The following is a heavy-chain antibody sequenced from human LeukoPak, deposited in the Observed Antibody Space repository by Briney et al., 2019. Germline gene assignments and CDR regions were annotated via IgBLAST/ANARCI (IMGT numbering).Heavy chain of an antibody. V-gene: IGHV3-74*01. Sequence: GGSLRLSCAASGFTFSSYWMHWVRQAPGKGLVWVSRINSDGSSTSYADSAKGRFTISRDNAKNTLYLQMNSLRAEATAVYYCVRDATTRSAFDIWGQGTMVTVSS. J-gene: IGHJ3*02. CDR2: INSDGSST. CDR1: GFTFSSYW. CDR3: VRDATTRSAFDI. D-gene: IGHD5-12*01.